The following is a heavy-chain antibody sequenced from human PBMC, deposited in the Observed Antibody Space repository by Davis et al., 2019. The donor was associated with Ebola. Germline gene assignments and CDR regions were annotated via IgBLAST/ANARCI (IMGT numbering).Heavy chain of an antibody. Sequence: MPSETLSLTCTVSGGSISSGDYFWSWIRQHPGKGLESIGYIYYSGTAYYNPSLRSRVSISVDTSKNQFSLKLRSVAAADTAVYYCARVTINTTGGGSWFDPWGQGTLVTVSS. J-gene: IGHJ5*02. CDR3: ARVTINTTGGGSWFDP. CDR1: GGSISSGDYF. V-gene: IGHV4-30-4*01. D-gene: IGHD5-24*01. CDR2: IYYSGTA.